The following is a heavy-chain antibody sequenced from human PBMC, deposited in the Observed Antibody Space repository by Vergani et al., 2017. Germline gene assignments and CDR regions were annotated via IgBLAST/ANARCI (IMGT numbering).Heavy chain of an antibody. V-gene: IGHV3-23*04. D-gene: IGHD2-2*01. CDR2: ISASGGST. J-gene: IGHJ5*02. Sequence: VQLVESGGGVVQPGRSLRLSCAASGFTFSSYAMSWVRQTPGKGLEWVSGISASGGSTYYADSVKGRFTISRDNSKNTLYLQMNSLRDEDTAVYYCAKDMPQKPPDIVVVPAARDPIGWFDPWGQGTLVTVSS. CDR1: GFTFSSYA. CDR3: AKDMPQKPPDIVVVPAARDPIGWFDP.